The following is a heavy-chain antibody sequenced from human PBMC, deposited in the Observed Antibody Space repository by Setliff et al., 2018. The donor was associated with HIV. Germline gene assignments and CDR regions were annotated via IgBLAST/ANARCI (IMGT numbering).Heavy chain of an antibody. J-gene: IGHJ4*02. Sequence: PSETLSLTCFVSGVSISDHYWGWIRQPPGKGLEWIGYIYSSGTTQYNPSVESRVTMSLDTSKKQVSLKLSSVTAADTAVYYCARHANYDFWSGYWGYYFDYWGQGTLVTVSS. CDR1: GVSISDHY. D-gene: IGHD3-3*01. V-gene: IGHV4-4*09. CDR2: IYSSGTT. CDR3: ARHANYDFWSGYWGYYFDY.